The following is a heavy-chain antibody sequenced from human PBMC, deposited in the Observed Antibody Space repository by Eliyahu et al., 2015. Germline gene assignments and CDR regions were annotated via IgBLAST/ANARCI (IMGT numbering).Heavy chain of an antibody. Sequence: QIQLVQSGAEVKKPGASVKVSCXASGYXFSNYGISWVRQAPGQGLEWMGWISGNNGDTKYAQKLQGRVTMTTDTSTRTAYMDLRSLRSDDTAVYYCARYDFWSGYFLDSWGQGTLVTVSS. J-gene: IGHJ5*01. D-gene: IGHD3-3*01. CDR3: ARYDFWSGYFLDS. CDR2: ISGNNGDT. V-gene: IGHV1-18*01. CDR1: GYXFSNYG.